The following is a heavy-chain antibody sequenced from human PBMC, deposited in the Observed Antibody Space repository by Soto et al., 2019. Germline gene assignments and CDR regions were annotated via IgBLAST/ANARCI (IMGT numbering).Heavy chain of an antibody. CDR1: GGSFSGYY. J-gene: IGHJ4*02. CDR3: ARGWWLANY. V-gene: IGHV4-34*01. Sequence: SETLSLTCAVYGGSFSGYYWSWIRQPPGKGLEWIGEINHSGSTNYNPSLKSRVTISVDTSKNQFSLKLSSVTAADTAVYYCARGWWLANYWGQGTLVTVSS. CDR2: INHSGST. D-gene: IGHD6-19*01.